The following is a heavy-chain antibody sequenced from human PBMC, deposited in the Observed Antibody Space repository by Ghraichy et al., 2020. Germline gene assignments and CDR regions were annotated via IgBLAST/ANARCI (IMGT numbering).Heavy chain of an antibody. V-gene: IGHV3-9*01. CDR1: GFTFDDYA. CDR3: AKDMSAELGEADYYGMDV. J-gene: IGHJ6*02. CDR2: LSWNSRYV. Sequence: GGSLRLSCTVSGFTFDDYAMHWVRQAPGKGLEWVSGLSWNSRYVGYADSVKGRFTISRDNAKNSLYMQMNSLRPEDTALYYCAKDMSAELGEADYYGMDVWGQGTTVTVSS. D-gene: IGHD3-10*01.